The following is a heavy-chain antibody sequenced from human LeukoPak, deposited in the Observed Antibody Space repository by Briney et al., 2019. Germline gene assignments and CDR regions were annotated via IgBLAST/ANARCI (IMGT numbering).Heavy chain of an antibody. CDR3: AAPGCSSACYYYMDV. CDR1: GFTFSSYA. Sequence: GGSLTLSCAASGFTFSSYAMKWVRQAPRKGLVWVSRINDDGSKTTYADSVKGRFTISRDNAKNTLYLQMNSLRAEDTAVYYCAAPGCSSACYYYMDVWGKGTTVTVSS. D-gene: IGHD2-2*01. J-gene: IGHJ6*03. V-gene: IGHV3-74*03. CDR2: INDDGSKT.